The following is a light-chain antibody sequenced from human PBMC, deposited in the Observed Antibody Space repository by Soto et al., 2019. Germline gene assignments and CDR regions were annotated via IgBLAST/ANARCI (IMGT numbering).Light chain of an antibody. CDR1: QSISSW. J-gene: IGKJ1*01. CDR2: DAS. CDR3: QQYNSYSPTT. V-gene: IGKV1-5*01. Sequence: DIQMTQSPSTLSASVGDKVTITCRASQSISSWLAWYQQKPGKASKLLIYDASSLESGVLSRFSGSGSGTEFTLTISSLQPDDFATYYCQQYNSYSPTTFGQGTKV.